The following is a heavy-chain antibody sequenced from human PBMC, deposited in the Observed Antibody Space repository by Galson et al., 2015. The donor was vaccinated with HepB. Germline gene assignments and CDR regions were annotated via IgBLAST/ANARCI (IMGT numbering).Heavy chain of an antibody. J-gene: IGHJ4*02. CDR3: AREAHIAATACLDS. CDR1: GFTFNTYG. V-gene: IGHV3-33*01. D-gene: IGHD6-13*01. CDR2: IWSDGSNQ. Sequence: SLRLSCAASGFTFNTYGMHWVRQAPGKGLEWVALIWSDGSNQYSADSVQGRLTISSNNTRNILYLQMNSLRAEDAALYYCAREAHIAATACLDSWGQGTLVNVSS.